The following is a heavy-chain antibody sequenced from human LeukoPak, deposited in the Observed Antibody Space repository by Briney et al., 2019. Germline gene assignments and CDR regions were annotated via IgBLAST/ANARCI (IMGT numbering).Heavy chain of an antibody. CDR2: INPSGGST. D-gene: IGHD6-13*01. CDR3: ARDGQGAGKTYDY. Sequence: ASVKVSCKASGYTFTSYYMHWVRQAPGQGLEWMGIINPSGGSTSYAQKFQGGVTMTRDTSTSTVYMELSRLRSDDTAVYYCARDGQGAGKTYDYWGQGALVSVPS. J-gene: IGHJ4*02. CDR1: GYTFTSYY. V-gene: IGHV1-46*01.